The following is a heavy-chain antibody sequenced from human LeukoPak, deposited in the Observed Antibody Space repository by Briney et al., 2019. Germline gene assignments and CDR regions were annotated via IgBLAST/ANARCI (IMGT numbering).Heavy chain of an antibody. Sequence: PGGSLTLSCAVSGFSYSSYAMSWVRQAPGKGLEGVSTISGSGDTYYVDSVKGRFTISRDNSKNTLYLQMSSLRAEDTAVYYCAKTSGSYVFFDYWGQGTLVTVSS. CDR2: ISGSGDT. CDR3: AKTSGSYVFFDY. CDR1: GFSYSSYA. J-gene: IGHJ4*02. D-gene: IGHD1-26*01. V-gene: IGHV3-23*01.